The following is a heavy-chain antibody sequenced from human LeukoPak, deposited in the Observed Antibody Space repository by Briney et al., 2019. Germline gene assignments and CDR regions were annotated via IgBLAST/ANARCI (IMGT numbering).Heavy chain of an antibody. CDR1: GFTFSSYE. CDR3: AELGITMIGGV. V-gene: IGHV3-48*03. J-gene: IGHJ6*04. D-gene: IGHD3-10*02. Sequence: GGSLRLSCAASGFTFSSYEMNWVRQAPGKGLEWVSYISSSGSTIYYADSVKGRFTISRDNAKNLLYVQMNSLRAEDRAVYYCAELGITMIGGVWGKGTTVTISS. CDR2: ISSSGSTI.